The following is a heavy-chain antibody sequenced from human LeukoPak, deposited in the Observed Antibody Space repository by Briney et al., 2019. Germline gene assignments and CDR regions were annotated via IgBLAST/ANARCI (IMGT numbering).Heavy chain of an antibody. J-gene: IGHJ4*02. CDR1: GGTFSSYA. CDR3: ARDSVLYYGSGSYYFDY. CDR2: IIPIFGTA. V-gene: IGHV1-69*13. Sequence: SVKVSCKASGGTFSSYAISWVRQAPGQGLEWMGGIIPIFGTANYAQKFQGRVTITADESTSTAYMELSSLRSEDTAVYYCARDSVLYYGSGSYYFDYWGQGTLVTVSS. D-gene: IGHD3-10*01.